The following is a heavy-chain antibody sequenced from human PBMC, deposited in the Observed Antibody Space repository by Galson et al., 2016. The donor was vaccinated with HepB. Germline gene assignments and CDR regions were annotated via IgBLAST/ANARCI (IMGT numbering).Heavy chain of an antibody. Sequence: SLRLSCAASGFIFSVYNMNWARQAPGKGLEWIAWITSSSDTMYYADSVKGRFTISRDNAKNSLYVEVNSLRDEDTAVYYCARDDYFRLGYWGQGTLVTVSS. V-gene: IGHV3-48*02. CDR2: ITSSSDTM. D-gene: IGHD3-16*01. CDR3: ARDDYFRLGY. CDR1: GFIFSVYN. J-gene: IGHJ4*02.